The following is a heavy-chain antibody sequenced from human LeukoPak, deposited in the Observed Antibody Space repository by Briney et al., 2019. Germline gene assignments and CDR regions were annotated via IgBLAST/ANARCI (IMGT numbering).Heavy chain of an antibody. CDR1: GFTFSDYY. Sequence: GGSLRLSCAASGFTFSDYYMSWIRQAPGKGLEWVSYISSSGSTIYYADSVKGRFTISRDNAKNSLYLQMNSLRAEDTAVYYCARDKVVGATYFDFWGQGTLVTVSS. CDR3: ARDKVVGATYFDF. J-gene: IGHJ4*02. CDR2: ISSSGSTI. V-gene: IGHV3-11*01. D-gene: IGHD1-26*01.